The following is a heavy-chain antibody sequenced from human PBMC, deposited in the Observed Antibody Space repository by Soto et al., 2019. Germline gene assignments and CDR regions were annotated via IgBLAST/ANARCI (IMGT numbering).Heavy chain of an antibody. CDR2: IDVGSANA. D-gene: IGHD1-26*01. CDR3: AADVGSYIDALASH. J-gene: IGHJ4*02. V-gene: IGHV1-58*01. CDR1: GFTFSSSA. Sequence: QMQLVQSGPEVKKPGTSVKVSCKTSGFTFSSSAVHWVRQARGHRLQWIGWIDVGSANANYAQMPQARVTIARDRATSTAYMELSIRRPEDTAVYYCAADVGSYIDALASHWGPGTLVTVSS.